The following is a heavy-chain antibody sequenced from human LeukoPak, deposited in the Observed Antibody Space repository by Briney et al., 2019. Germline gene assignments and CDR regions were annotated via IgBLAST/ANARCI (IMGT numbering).Heavy chain of an antibody. J-gene: IGHJ6*03. V-gene: IGHV3-33*06. CDR2: IWYDGSNK. Sequence: PRRSLRLSCAASGFTFSSYGMHWVRQAPGKGLAWVAVIWYDGSNKYYADSVKGRFTISRDNSKNTLYLQMNSLRAEDTAVYYCAKEGLLTGYPRYYYHYYMDVWGKGTTVTVSS. CDR3: AKEGLLTGYPRYYYHYYMDV. D-gene: IGHD3-9*01. CDR1: GFTFSSYG.